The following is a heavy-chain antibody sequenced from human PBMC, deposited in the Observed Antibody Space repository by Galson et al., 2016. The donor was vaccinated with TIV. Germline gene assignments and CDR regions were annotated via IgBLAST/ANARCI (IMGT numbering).Heavy chain of an antibody. D-gene: IGHD4-17*01. J-gene: IGHJ6*02. CDR3: ARDHYGNVYSGYGMDG. CDR2: INPYNNNT. CDR1: GYTFSTYA. V-gene: IGHV1-18*01. Sequence: QSGAEVKKPGASVKVSCKASGYTFSTYAISWVRQAPGQGLEWMAWINPYNNNTKYAQKFQGRVTMTTDTSTGTVYMELRSLGSDDTAVYYCARDHYGNVYSGYGMDGWGQGTTVTVS.